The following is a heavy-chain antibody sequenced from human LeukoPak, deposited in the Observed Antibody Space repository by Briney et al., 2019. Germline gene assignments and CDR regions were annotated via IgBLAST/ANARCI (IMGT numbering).Heavy chain of an antibody. CDR3: ARSTRGSLDY. D-gene: IGHD2-2*01. J-gene: IGHJ4*02. Sequence: GGSLRLSCAASGFTFTDHYMDWVRQAPGKGLEWVGRITHRANGYNIDYATSVKGRFTISRDDSQTSVYLQMNSLKIDDTAIYYCARSTRGSLDYWGQGVLVTVSS. V-gene: IGHV3-72*01. CDR2: ITHRANGYNI. CDR1: GFTFTDHY.